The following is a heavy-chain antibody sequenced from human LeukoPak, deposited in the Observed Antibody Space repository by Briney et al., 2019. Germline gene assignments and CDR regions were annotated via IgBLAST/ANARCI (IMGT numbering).Heavy chain of an antibody. CDR1: GFTFDDYA. CDR3: AKGVATTVRDAFDI. Sequence: GGSLRLSCAASGFTFDDYAMHWVRQAPGKGLEWVSGISRNSGSIGYADSVKGRFTISRDNAKNSLYLQMNSLRAEDMALYYCAKGVATTVRDAFDIWGQGTMVTVSS. J-gene: IGHJ3*02. D-gene: IGHD4-11*01. V-gene: IGHV3-9*03. CDR2: ISRNSGSI.